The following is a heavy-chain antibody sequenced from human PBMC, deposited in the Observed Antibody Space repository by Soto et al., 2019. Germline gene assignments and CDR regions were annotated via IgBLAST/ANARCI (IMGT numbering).Heavy chain of an antibody. CDR3: ARFAREENPKVGSWYYFDY. D-gene: IGHD6-13*01. V-gene: IGHV4-31*03. J-gene: IGHJ4*02. CDR1: GGSISSGGYF. CDR2: IYYSGRT. Sequence: PSETLSLTCTVSGGSISSGGYFWSWVRQHPWKGLEWIGNIYYSGRTYYNPSLKSRVTISVDTSKNQFSLKLSSVTAADTAVYYCARFAREENPKVGSWYYFDYWGQGXRVTVSS.